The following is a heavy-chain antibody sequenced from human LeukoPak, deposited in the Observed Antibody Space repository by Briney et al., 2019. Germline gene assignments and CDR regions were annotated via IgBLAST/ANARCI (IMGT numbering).Heavy chain of an antibody. CDR1: GGSISSYY. V-gene: IGHV4-59*13. CDR3: ARGSRGGNAGYQFDY. D-gene: IGHD4-23*01. CDR2: IYYSGST. J-gene: IGHJ4*02. Sequence: SQTLSLTCTVSGGSISSYYWSWIRQPPGNRLEWIGYIYYSGSTNYNPSLKSRVTISLDTSKNQFSLKLSSVTAADTAVYYCARGSRGGNAGYQFDYWGQGTLVTVSS.